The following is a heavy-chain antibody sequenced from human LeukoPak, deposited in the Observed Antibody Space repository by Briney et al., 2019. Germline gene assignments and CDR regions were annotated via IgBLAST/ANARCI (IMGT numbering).Heavy chain of an antibody. V-gene: IGHV3-49*04. J-gene: IGHJ4*02. CDR1: GFTFGDYA. D-gene: IGHD3-3*01. CDR2: IRSKAYGGTT. CDR3: TRDLYYDFWSGFDY. Sequence: GGSLRLSCTASGFTFGDYAMSWVRQAPGKGVEGVGFIRSKAYGGTTEYAASVKGIFTISRDDPKSIAYLQMNSLKTEDTAVYYCTRDLYYDFWSGFDYWGQGTLVTVSS.